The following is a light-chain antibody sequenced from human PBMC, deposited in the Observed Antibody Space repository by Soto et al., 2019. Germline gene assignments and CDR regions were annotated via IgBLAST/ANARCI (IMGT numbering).Light chain of an antibody. CDR3: CSYAGSSPVV. CDR1: SSDVGSYNL. CDR2: EVS. J-gene: IGLJ1*01. Sequence: QSVLTQPASVSGSPGQSITISCTGTSSDVGSYNLVSWYQQHPGKAPKLMIYEVSKRPSGVSNRFSGSKSGNTASLTISGLQAEDEADYYCCSYAGSSPVVFGTGTKVTVL. V-gene: IGLV2-23*02.